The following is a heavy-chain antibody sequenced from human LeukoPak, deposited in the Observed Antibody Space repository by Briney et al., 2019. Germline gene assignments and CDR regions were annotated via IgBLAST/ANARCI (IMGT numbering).Heavy chain of an antibody. CDR3: ARGIYDFWSGYYLDY. J-gene: IGHJ4*02. D-gene: IGHD3-3*01. CDR2: ISSSGSTI. Sequence: PGGSLRLSCAASGFTFSSYGMHWVRQVPGKGLEWVSYISSSGSTIYYADSVKGRFTISRDNAKNSLYLQMNSLRAEDTAAYYCARGIYDFWSGYYLDYWGQGTLVTVSS. V-gene: IGHV3-48*04. CDR1: GFTFSSYG.